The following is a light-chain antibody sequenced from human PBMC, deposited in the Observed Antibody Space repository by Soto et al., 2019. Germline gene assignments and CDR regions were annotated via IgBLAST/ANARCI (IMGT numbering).Light chain of an antibody. CDR1: SSNIGSNY. J-gene: IGLJ2*01. CDR2: DNN. CDR3: GTWDSGLSAV. Sequence: QSVLTQPPSVSAAPGQKVTISCSGTSSNIGSNYVSWYQHLLGAAPKVLIYDNNKRSSGIPDRFSGSQSGTLATLDITGLQTGDEADYYCGTWDSGLSAVFGGGTQLTVL. V-gene: IGLV1-51*01.